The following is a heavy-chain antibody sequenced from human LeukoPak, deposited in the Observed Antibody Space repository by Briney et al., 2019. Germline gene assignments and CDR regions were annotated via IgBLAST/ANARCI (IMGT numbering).Heavy chain of an antibody. CDR2: ISSSGSTI. CDR1: GFTFSSYE. CDR3: AKDDAWLQYGN. V-gene: IGHV3-48*03. Sequence: PGGSLRLSCAASGFTFSSYEMNWVRQAPGKGLEWVSYISSSGSTIYYADSVKGRFTISRDNSKGTVYLQMNSLRPEDTAVYYCAKDDAWLQYGNWGQGTLVTVSS. J-gene: IGHJ4*02. D-gene: IGHD5-24*01.